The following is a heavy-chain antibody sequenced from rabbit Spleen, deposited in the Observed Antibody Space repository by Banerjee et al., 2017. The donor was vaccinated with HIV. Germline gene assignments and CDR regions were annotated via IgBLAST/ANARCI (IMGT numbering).Heavy chain of an antibody. D-gene: IGHD6-1*01. J-gene: IGHJ3*01. CDR2: INSGSSGTT. V-gene: IGHV1S45*01. CDR3: ARGYTDYATSRLDL. Sequence: QEQLEEFGGDLVKPEGSLTLTCTASGFSFSSPYCIFWVRQAPGKGLEWIGCINSGSSGTTFSASWAKGRFTISRSSSTTVTLQMTSLTAADTATYFCARGYTDYATSRLDLWGPGTLVTVS. CDR1: GFSFSSPYC.